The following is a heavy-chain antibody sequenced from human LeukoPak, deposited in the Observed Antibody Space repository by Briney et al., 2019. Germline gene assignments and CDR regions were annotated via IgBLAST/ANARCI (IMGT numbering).Heavy chain of an antibody. CDR1: GGSISSYY. CDR2: TYYSGST. Sequence: PSETLSLTCTVSGGSISSYYWSWIRQPPGKGLEWIGYTYYSGSTNYNPSLKSRVTISVDTSKNQFSLKLSSVTAADTAVYYCARMTYYYGMDVWGQGTTVTVSS. V-gene: IGHV4-59*01. CDR3: ARMTYYYGMDV. J-gene: IGHJ6*02.